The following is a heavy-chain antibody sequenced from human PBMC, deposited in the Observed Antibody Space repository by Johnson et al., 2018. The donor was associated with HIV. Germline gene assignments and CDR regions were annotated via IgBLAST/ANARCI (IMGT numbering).Heavy chain of an antibody. CDR1: GFTFSSYG. CDR3: ARGVIGGGATGGADAFDI. J-gene: IGHJ3*02. CDR2: ISCDGSNK. D-gene: IGHD3-16*01. Sequence: VQLVESGGGVVQPGGSLRLSCAASGFTFSSYGMHWVRQAPGKGLEWVAVISCDGSNKYYADSVKGRFTISRDNSKNTLYLQMNSLRAEDTAVYYCARGVIGGGATGGADAFDIWGRGTVVTVSS. V-gene: IGHV3-30*19.